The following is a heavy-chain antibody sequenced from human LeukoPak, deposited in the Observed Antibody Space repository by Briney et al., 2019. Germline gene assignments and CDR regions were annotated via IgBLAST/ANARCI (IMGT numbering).Heavy chain of an antibody. CDR2: FDPEDGET. V-gene: IGHV1-24*01. J-gene: IGHJ3*02. D-gene: IGHD3-22*01. Sequence: GASVKVSCKVSGYTLTELSMHWVRQAPGKGLEWKGGFDPEDGETIYAQKFQGRVTMTEDTSTDTAYMELSSLRSEDTAVYYCATGYYDSSGYKRSDAFDIWGQGTMVTVSS. CDR1: GYTLTELS. CDR3: ATGYYDSSGYKRSDAFDI.